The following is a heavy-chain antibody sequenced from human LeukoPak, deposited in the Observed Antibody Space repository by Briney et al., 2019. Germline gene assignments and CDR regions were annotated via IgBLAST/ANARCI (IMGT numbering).Heavy chain of an antibody. CDR2: IKSKTDGGTT. CDR3: TTDEWLSRPDGFDC. D-gene: IGHD3-3*01. Sequence: GGSLRLSCAASGFTFSNAWMSWVRQAPGKGLEWVGRIKSKTDGGTTDYAAPVKGRFTISRDDSKNTLYLQMNSLKTEDTAVYYCTTDEWLSRPDGFDCWGQGTLVTVSS. V-gene: IGHV3-15*01. CDR1: GFTFSNAW. J-gene: IGHJ4*02.